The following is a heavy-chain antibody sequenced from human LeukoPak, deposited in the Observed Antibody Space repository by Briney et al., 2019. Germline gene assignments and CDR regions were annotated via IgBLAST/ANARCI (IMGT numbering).Heavy chain of an antibody. J-gene: IGHJ4*02. CDR2: IYYSGST. V-gene: IGHV4-59*12. D-gene: IGHD3-22*01. CDR1: GGSISSYY. Sequence: SETLSLTCSVSGGSISSYYWSWIRQPPGKGLEWIGYIYYSGSTNYNPSLKSRVTISVDTSKNQFSLKLSSVTAADTAVYYCAREGYDSSAYVDYWGQGTLVTVSS. CDR3: AREGYDSSAYVDY.